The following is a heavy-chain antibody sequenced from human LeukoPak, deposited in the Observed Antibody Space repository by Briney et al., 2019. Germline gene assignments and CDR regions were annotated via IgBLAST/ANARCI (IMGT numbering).Heavy chain of an antibody. J-gene: IGHJ4*02. CDR1: GGSFSGYY. CDR3: ARWDIARAFDY. V-gene: IGHV4-34*01. CDR2: INHSGST. Sequence: SETLSLTCAVYGGSFSGYYWSWIRPPPGKGLEWIGEINHSGSTNYNPSLKSRVTISVDTSKNQFSLKLSSVTAADTAVYYCARWDIARAFDYWGQGTLVTVSS. D-gene: IGHD5-12*01.